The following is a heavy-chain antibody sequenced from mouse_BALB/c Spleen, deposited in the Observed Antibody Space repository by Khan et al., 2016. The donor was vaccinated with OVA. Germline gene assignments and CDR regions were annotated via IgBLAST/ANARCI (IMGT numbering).Heavy chain of an antibody. J-gene: IGHJ4*01. CDR2: IWSDGNT. D-gene: IGHD2-4*01. CDR3: ARQPYYHYNILDY. CDR1: GFSLTTYG. V-gene: IGHV2-6-1*01. Sequence: QVQLKESGPGLAAPSQSLSITCTISGFSLTTYGVHWVRQPPGKGLEWLAVIWSDGNTNYNSALKSRLTITKDNSQSQVFLKMNSHQTDDTAIYFCARQPYYHYNILDYWGQGTSVTVSS.